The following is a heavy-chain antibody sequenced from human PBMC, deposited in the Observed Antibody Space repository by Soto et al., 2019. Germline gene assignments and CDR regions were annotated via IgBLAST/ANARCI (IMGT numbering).Heavy chain of an antibody. D-gene: IGHD1-1*01. V-gene: IGHV1-2*04. Sequence: ASVKVSCKASGYTFTGYYMHWVRQAPGQGLEWMGWINPNSGGTNYAQKFQGWVTMTRDTSISTAYMELSRLRSDDTAVYYCARDHGKLERREGGFDIWGQGTMVTVSS. CDR3: ARDHGKLERREGGFDI. CDR1: GYTFTGYY. CDR2: INPNSGGT. J-gene: IGHJ3*02.